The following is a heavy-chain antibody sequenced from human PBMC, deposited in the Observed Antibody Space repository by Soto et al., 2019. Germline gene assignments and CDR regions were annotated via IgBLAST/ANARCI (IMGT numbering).Heavy chain of an antibody. CDR3: TRGRGFGHFTPPFDY. D-gene: IGHD3-10*01. CDR2: INHSGST. V-gene: IGHV4-34*01. CDR1: GGSFGGYF. Sequence: QVQLQQWGAGLLKPSETMSLTCAVSGGSFGGYFWSWIRQPPGKGLEWIGEINHSGSTYYNPSLGRRVTVLVDTSRSQFSLKLRSVTAADTAVYFCTRGRGFGHFTPPFDYWGQGTLVTVSS. J-gene: IGHJ4*02.